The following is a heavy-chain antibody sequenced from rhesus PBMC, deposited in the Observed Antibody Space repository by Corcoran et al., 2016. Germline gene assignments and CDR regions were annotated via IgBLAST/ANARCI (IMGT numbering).Heavy chain of an antibody. CDR2: INSGGVRT. J-gene: IGHJ6*01. CDR3: AKGGRITIFGLVIQDYYGLDS. V-gene: IGHV3S42*01. Sequence: EVQLVESGGGLAKPGGSLRLSCAASGFTFSSYWMNWVRQTPGKGLEGISAINSGGVRTYHPDARKGRFTISRENSKNTLSLQMNSLRAEDTAVYYCAKGGRITIFGLVIQDYYGLDSWGQGVVVTVSS. D-gene: IGHD3-3*01. CDR1: GFTFSSYW.